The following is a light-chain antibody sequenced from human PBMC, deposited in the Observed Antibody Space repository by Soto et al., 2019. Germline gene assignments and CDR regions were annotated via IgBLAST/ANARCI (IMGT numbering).Light chain of an antibody. J-gene: IGLJ1*01. V-gene: IGLV2-14*01. CDR3: CSLTTSHTYV. CDR1: SSDVGGYNY. Sequence: QSVLTQPASVSGSPGQSITISCTGTSSDVGGYNYVSWYQQYPGRVPKLLIYKVSNRPSGVSNRFSGSKSGNTASLTISGLKADDEADYYCCSLTTSHTYVFGSGTKVTVL. CDR2: KVS.